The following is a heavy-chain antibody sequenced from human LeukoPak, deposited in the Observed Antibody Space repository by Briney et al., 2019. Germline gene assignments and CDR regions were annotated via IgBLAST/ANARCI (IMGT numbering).Heavy chain of an antibody. CDR3: AKGPGGSGTSRYTMDV. V-gene: IGHV3-23*01. CDR2: ISDVGGTT. D-gene: IGHD2-2*01. J-gene: IGHJ6*02. CDR1: GFTFNSYA. Sequence: GSLRLSCATSGFTFNSYAMSWVRQAPRKGLEWVSAISDVGGTTYYADSVKGRFTISRDNSKNTLYLQMNTLRAEDTAVYYCAKGPGGSGTSRYTMDVWGQGTTVTVSS.